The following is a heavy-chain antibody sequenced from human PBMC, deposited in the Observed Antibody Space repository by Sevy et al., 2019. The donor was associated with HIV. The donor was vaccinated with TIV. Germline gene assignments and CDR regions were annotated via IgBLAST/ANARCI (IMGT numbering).Heavy chain of an antibody. Sequence: GGSLRLSCAASGFTFDDYAMHWVRQAPGKGLEWVSGLSRYSGTIGYADSVKGRFTISRDKARNSLYLQMNSLRAEDTASYFCGKDKVDGDSGYGLFDVWGQGTLVTVSS. CDR2: LSRYSGTI. J-gene: IGHJ4*02. V-gene: IGHV3-9*01. CDR3: GKDKVDGDSGYGLFDV. CDR1: GFTFDDYA. D-gene: IGHD5-12*01.